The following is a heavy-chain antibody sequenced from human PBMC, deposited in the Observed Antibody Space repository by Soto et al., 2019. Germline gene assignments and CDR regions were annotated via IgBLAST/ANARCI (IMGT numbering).Heavy chain of an antibody. J-gene: IGHJ4*02. CDR1: GFTFSSYW. D-gene: IGHD3-22*01. Sequence: EVQLVESGGGLVQPGGSLRLSCAASGFTFSSYWMHWVRQAPGKGLVWVSRINSDGSSTSYADSVKGRFASTRDNAKNTVYLQMDSLRAEDTAVYYCGRGYASMIVVKNFDYWGQGTLVTVSS. CDR2: INSDGSST. V-gene: IGHV3-74*01. CDR3: GRGYASMIVVKNFDY.